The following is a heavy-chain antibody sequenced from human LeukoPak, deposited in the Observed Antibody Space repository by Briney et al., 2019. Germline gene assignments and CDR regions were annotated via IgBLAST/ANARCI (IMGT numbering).Heavy chain of an antibody. D-gene: IGHD6-6*01. J-gene: IGHJ4*02. V-gene: IGHV3-20*04. CDR3: ARANGYSSSYGY. CDR1: GFTFDDYG. CDR2: INWNGGST. Sequence: GGSLRLSCAASGFTFDDYGMSWVRHAPGKGLEWVSGINWNGGSTGYADSVKGRFTISRDNAKSSLYLQMNSLRAEDTALYYCARANGYSSSYGYWGQGTLVTVSS.